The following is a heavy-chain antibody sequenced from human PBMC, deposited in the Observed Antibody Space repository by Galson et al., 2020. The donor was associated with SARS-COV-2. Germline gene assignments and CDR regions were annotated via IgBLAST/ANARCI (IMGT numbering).Heavy chain of an antibody. CDR3: AKAHYDFLTGTTYYFDD. D-gene: IGHD3-9*01. CDR1: GFTFSSYA. V-gene: IGHV3-23*01. Sequence: GESLKISCAASGFTFSSYALSWIRQAPGKGLEWVSLIRGNGDSTYYADSVKGRFTISRDNSKNTLYLQMHSLRADDTAVYYCAKAHYDFLTGTTYYFDDWGQGTLVTVSS. CDR2: IRGNGDST. J-gene: IGHJ4*02.